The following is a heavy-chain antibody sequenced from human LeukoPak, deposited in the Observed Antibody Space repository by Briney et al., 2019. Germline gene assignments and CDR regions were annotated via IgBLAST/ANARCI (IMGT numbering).Heavy chain of an antibody. CDR3: ARHGSGSYYNDAFDI. D-gene: IGHD3-10*01. J-gene: IGHJ3*02. V-gene: IGHV4-39*01. Sequence: PSETLSLTCTVSGDSISTSNSYWGWIRQPPGKGLEWIGSIYYSGNTYYNASLKSRVTISVDTSKNQFSLKLSSVTAADTAVYYCARHGSGSYYNDAFDIWGQGTMVTVSS. CDR1: GDSISTSNSY. CDR2: IYYSGNT.